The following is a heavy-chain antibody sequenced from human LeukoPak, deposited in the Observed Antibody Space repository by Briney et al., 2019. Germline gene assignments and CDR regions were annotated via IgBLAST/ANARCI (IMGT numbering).Heavy chain of an antibody. CDR1: GYTFTSYG. CDR2: ISAYNGNT. V-gene: IGHV1-18*01. Sequence: ASVKVSCKPSGYTFTSYGFTWVRQPPGQGLEWMGWISAYNGNTNYVQKLQGRVTMSTDTSTSTVYMELRSLRSDDTAVYYCARGGLTESVDYWGHGTLVTVSS. D-gene: IGHD3-10*01. J-gene: IGHJ4*01. CDR3: ARGGLTESVDY.